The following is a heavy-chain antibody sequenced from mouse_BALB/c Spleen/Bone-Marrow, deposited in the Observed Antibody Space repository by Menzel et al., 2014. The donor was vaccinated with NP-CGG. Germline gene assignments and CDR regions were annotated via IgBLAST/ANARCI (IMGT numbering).Heavy chain of an antibody. CDR2: ISGYNGAT. V-gene: IGHV1S34*01. D-gene: IGHD2-1*01. CDR3: ASYFANYVGNFDV. J-gene: IGHJ1*01. CDR1: GYSFTGYY. Sequence: LVKTGASVKISCKASGYSFTGYYMHWVKQSHGKSLEWIGYISGYNGATSYNQKFKGKATFTVDTSSNTAYMQFNSLTSEDSAVYYCASYFANYVGNFDVWGAGTTVTVSS.